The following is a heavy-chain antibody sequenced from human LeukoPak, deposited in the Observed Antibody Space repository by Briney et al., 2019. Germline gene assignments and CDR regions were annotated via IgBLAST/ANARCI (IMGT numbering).Heavy chain of an antibody. CDR2: IYYSGST. CDR3: ARVYYSSSYDYWYFDL. D-gene: IGHD6-13*01. Sequence: PSETLSLTCTVSGGSLRSYYWSWIRHPPGKGLEWIGYIYYSGSTNHNTSLKSRVTISVDTSKKQLSLKLSSVTAADTAVYYWARVYYSSSYDYWYFDLWGRGTLVTVSS. J-gene: IGHJ2*01. CDR1: GGSLRSYY. V-gene: IGHV4-59*01.